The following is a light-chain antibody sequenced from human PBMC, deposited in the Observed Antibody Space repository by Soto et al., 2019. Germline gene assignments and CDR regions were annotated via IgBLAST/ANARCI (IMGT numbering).Light chain of an antibody. Sequence: DIQMTQSPSTLSASVGDRVTITCRASQSIGDWLAWFQLKPGKAPKLLIYDASSLESGVPSRFSGSGSGTEFTLTINSLQPEDFATYYCLQDYNYPRTFGQGTKVDIK. J-gene: IGKJ1*01. CDR1: QSIGDW. V-gene: IGKV1-5*01. CDR2: DAS. CDR3: LQDYNYPRT.